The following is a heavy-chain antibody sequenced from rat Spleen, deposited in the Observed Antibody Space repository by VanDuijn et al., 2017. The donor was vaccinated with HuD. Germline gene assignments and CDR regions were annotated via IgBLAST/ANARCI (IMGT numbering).Heavy chain of an antibody. CDR1: GLTFSSFP. CDR3: ATRHYGYTDYFDY. D-gene: IGHD1-9*01. J-gene: IGHJ2*01. Sequence: EVQLVESGGGLVQPGRSLKLSCAASGLTFSSFPMAWVRQAPKKGLEWVAYISSGGGGIYYPDSVQGRFTISRRNAKSTLSLQMDSLRSEDTATYYCATRHYGYTDYFDYWGQGVMVTVSS. CDR2: ISSGGGGI. V-gene: IGHV5S23*01.